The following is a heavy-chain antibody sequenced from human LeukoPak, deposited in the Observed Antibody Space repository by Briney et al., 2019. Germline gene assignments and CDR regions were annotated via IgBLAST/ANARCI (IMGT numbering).Heavy chain of an antibody. D-gene: IGHD6-19*01. CDR2: ISDSGSIT. Sequence: PGGSLRLSCAASGFAFSSQAMGWVRQAPGKGLEWVSVISDSGSITYYADSVKGRFTISRDNAKNSLYLQMNSLRAEDTAVYYCARDATPQYSSGWVFFDYWGQGTLVTVSS. J-gene: IGHJ4*02. V-gene: IGHV3-23*01. CDR1: GFAFSSQA. CDR3: ARDATPQYSSGWVFFDY.